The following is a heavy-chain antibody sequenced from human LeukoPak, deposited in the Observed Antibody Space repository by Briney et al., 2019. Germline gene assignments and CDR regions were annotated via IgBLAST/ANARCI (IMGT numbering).Heavy chain of an antibody. CDR2: IIPILGIA. CDR1: GGTFISYA. Sequence: SVKVSCKASGGTFISYAISWVRQAPGQGLEWMGRIIPILGIANYAQKFQGRVTITADKSTSTAYMELSSLRSEDTAVYYCARDAKYYYDSSGYYIYWGQGTLVTVSS. CDR3: ARDAKYYYDSSGYYIY. D-gene: IGHD3-22*01. V-gene: IGHV1-69*04. J-gene: IGHJ4*02.